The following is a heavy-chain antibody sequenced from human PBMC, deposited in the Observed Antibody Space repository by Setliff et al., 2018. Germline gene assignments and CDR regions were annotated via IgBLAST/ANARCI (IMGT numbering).Heavy chain of an antibody. V-gene: IGHV4-59*01. CDR1: GGSISSYY. CDR2: IYYSGST. J-gene: IGHJ4*02. Sequence: PSETLSLTCTVSGGSISSYYWSWIRQSPGKGLECIGYIYYSGSTNYKPSLKSRVTISVDTSKTQFSLKVNSMTTADTAVYYCARGGTYRYFDYWGQGTLVTVSS. CDR3: ARGGTYRYFDY.